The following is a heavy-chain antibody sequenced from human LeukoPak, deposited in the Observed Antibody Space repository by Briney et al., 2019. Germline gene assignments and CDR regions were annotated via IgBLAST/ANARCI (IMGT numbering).Heavy chain of an antibody. J-gene: IGHJ2*01. V-gene: IGHV4-4*07. CDR3: ARDSPLDIVVVPAATPAYWYFDL. CDR1: GGSFSGYY. Sequence: PSETLSLTCAVYGGSFSGYYWSWIRQPAGKGLEWIGRIYTSGSTNYNPSLKSRVTMSVNTSKNQFSLKLSSVTAADTAVYYCARDSPLDIVVVPAATPAYWYFDLWGRGTLVTVSS. D-gene: IGHD2-2*03. CDR2: IYTSGST.